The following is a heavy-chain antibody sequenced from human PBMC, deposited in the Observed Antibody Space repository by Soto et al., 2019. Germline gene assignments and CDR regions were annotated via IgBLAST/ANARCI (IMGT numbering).Heavy chain of an antibody. J-gene: IGHJ6*02. CDR1: GFTFSDYY. D-gene: IGHD5-18*01. Sequence: GGFLRLSCAASGFTFSDYYMSWIRQAPGKGLEWVSYISSSGSTIYYADSVKGRFTISRDNAKNSLYLQMNSLRAEDTAVYYCAGALDTAKTHGPYGMDVWGQGTTVTVSS. V-gene: IGHV3-11*01. CDR3: AGALDTAKTHGPYGMDV. CDR2: ISSSGSTI.